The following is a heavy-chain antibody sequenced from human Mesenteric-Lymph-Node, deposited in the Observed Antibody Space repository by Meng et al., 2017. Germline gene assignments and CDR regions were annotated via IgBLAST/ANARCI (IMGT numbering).Heavy chain of an antibody. CDR1: GFTFSVAW. D-gene: IGHD6-13*01. CDR3: VPVRDSNSWSLHH. V-gene: IGHV3-15*05. CDR2: IKSKSSGGTS. Sequence: GESLKISCAGSGFTFSVAWMTWVRQAPGKGLEWVGRIKSKSSGGTSDYAAPVKGRFTISRDDSKSTLYLQMNSLKIEDTGVYYCVPVRDSNSWSLHHWGQGTLVTVSS. J-gene: IGHJ5*02.